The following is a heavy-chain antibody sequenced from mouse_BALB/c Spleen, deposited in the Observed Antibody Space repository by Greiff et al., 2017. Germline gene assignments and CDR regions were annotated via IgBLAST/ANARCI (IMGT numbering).Heavy chain of an antibody. CDR3: ARDLYYFDY. J-gene: IGHJ2*01. CDR2: IWSGGST. V-gene: IGHV2-4-1*01. D-gene: IGHD6-2*01. CDR1: GFSLTSYG. Sequence: QVQLQQSGPGLVQPSQSLSITCTVSGFSLTSYGVHWVRQSPGKGLEWLGVIWSGGSTDYNAALKSRLSISKDNSKSQVFLKMNSLQTDDTARYYCARDLYYFDYWGQGTTLTVSS.